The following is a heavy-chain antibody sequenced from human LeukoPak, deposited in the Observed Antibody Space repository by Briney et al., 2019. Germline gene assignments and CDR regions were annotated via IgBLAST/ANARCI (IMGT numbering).Heavy chain of an antibody. CDR2: ISWNSGSI. Sequence: PGRSLRLSCAASGFTFDDYAMHWVRQAPGKGLEWVSGISWNSGSIGYADSVKGRFTISRDNAKNSLYLQMNSLRAEDTAVYYCAKDQRFGATVTTSFDYWGQGTLVTVSS. CDR1: GFTFDDYA. V-gene: IGHV3-9*01. CDR3: AKDQRFGATVTTSFDY. J-gene: IGHJ4*02. D-gene: IGHD4-11*01.